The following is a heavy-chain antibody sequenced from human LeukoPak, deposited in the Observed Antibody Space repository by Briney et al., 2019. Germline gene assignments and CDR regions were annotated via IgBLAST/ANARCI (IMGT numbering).Heavy chain of an antibody. CDR2: ISSSGSTI. J-gene: IGHJ4*02. CDR3: AREGGGAAAGAYFDY. CDR1: GFTFSSYE. Sequence: PGGSLRLSCAASGFTFSSYETNWVRQAPGKGLDWVSYISSSGSTIYYADSVKGRFTISRDNAKNSLYLQMNSLRAEDTAVYYCAREGGGAAAGAYFDYWGQGTLVTVSS. D-gene: IGHD6-13*01. V-gene: IGHV3-48*03.